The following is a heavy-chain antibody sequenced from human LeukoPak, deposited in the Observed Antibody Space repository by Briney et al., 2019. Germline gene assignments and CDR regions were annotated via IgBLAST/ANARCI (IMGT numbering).Heavy chain of an antibody. CDR2: ITNNGGDV. CDR3: ARRWSSGWCGDY. Sequence: GGSLRLSCSASGFTFSNYGMHWVRQAPGKGLEYVSAITNNGGDVNYADSVKGRFTISRDNSKNTVFLQMSALRGEDTAVYFCARRWSSGWCGDYWGQGALVTVSS. D-gene: IGHD6-13*01. J-gene: IGHJ4*02. V-gene: IGHV3-64D*06. CDR1: GFTFSNYG.